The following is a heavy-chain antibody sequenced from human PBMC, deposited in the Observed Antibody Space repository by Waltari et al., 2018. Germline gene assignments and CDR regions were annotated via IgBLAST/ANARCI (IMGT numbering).Heavy chain of an antibody. CDR1: GGSTSTYY. CDR3: ARADTSTSYFYYYMDV. CDR2: IHYSGSS. V-gene: IGHV4-59*01. Sequence: QVQLQESGPGLVKPSETLSLTCTVSGGSTSTYYWSWVRQSPGKGLEWIGYIHYSGSSVYNPPLRSRVAISLDTPNTQFSLRLRSVTAADAAIYYCARADTSTSYFYYYMDVWGKGTTVTVSS. J-gene: IGHJ6*03. D-gene: IGHD1-26*01.